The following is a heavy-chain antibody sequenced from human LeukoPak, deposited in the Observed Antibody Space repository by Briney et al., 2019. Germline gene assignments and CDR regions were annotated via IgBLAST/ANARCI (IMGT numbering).Heavy chain of an antibody. CDR1: DHTFSSDG. Sequence: ASVRVSCKISDHTFSSDGFTWVRQAPGKGLEWMGWINVYNGRTDYAHKFQGRVTMTTDTSTKTAYMDLRSLRSDHTALYYLANRGQQLYDYWGQGTLVTVSS. V-gene: IGHV1-18*01. CDR2: INVYNGRT. D-gene: IGHD6-13*01. CDR3: ANRGQQLYDY. J-gene: IGHJ4*02.